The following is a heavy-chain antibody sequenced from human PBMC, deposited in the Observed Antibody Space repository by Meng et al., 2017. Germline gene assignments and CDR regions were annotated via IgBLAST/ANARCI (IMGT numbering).Heavy chain of an antibody. CDR2: INPKSGDT. CDR1: GYNFPDSY. CDR3: ARDEDISAAGKLFGDY. Sequence: VRWVQSGAEVKKPRASVKVSCKPSGYNFPDSYIHWVRRAPGQGLEWMGRINPKSGDTHYAQKFQARVTMTGDTSISTAYMELSGLRSDDTAMYYCARDEDISAAGKLFGDYWGQGTLVTVSS. D-gene: IGHD6-25*01. V-gene: IGHV1-2*06. J-gene: IGHJ4*02.